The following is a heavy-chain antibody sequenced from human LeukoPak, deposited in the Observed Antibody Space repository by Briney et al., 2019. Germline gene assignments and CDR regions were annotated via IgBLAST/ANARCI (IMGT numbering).Heavy chain of an antibody. D-gene: IGHD2-2*01. V-gene: IGHV3-23*01. J-gene: IGHJ4*02. CDR2: ISGSGGST. Sequence: PGGSLRLSCAASGFTFSSYAMSWVRQAPGKGLEWVSAISGSGGSTYYAASVKGRFTISRDNSKNTLYLQMNSLRAEDTAVYYCFTLGYQLLPHHFDYWGQGTLVTVSS. CDR1: GFTFSSYA. CDR3: FTLGYQLLPHHFDY.